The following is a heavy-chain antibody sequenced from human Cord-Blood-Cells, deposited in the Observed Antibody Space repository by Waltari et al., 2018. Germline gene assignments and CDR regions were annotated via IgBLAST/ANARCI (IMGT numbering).Heavy chain of an antibody. D-gene: IGHD6-13*01. V-gene: IGHV3-7*01. CDR1: GFTFRSYW. CDR2: IKQDGSEK. Sequence: EVQLVASGGGLVQPGGSLQLCCAASGFTFRSYWLSWVRQAPGKGLEWVAKIKQDGSEKYYVDSVKGRFTISRDNAKNSLYLQMNSLRAEDTAVYYCARDRSSPYFDYWGQGTLVTVSS. CDR3: ARDRSSPYFDY. J-gene: IGHJ4*02.